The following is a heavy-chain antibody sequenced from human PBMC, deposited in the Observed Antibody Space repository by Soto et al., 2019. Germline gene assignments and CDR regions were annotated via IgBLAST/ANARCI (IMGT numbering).Heavy chain of an antibody. Sequence: QVQLVESGGGVVQPGRSLRLSCAASGFTFSSYGMHWVRQAPGKGLEWVAVIWYDGSNKYYADSVKGRFTISRDNSKNTLYLQMNSLRAEDTAVYYCAREGVAVATFDYWGQGTLVTVSS. CDR1: GFTFSSYG. J-gene: IGHJ4*02. V-gene: IGHV3-33*01. CDR3: AREGVAVATFDY. D-gene: IGHD6-19*01. CDR2: IWYDGSNK.